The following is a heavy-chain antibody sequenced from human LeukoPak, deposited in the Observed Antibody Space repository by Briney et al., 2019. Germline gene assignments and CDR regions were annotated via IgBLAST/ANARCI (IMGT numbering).Heavy chain of an antibody. Sequence: ASVKVSCKASGYTFTSYGISWVRQAPGQGLEWMGWISAYNGNTNYAQKLQGRVTMTTDTSTSTAYMELRSLRSDDTAVYYCARVPYSNYVIYLVYYGMDVWGQGTTVTVSS. V-gene: IGHV1-18*01. D-gene: IGHD4-11*01. J-gene: IGHJ6*02. CDR2: ISAYNGNT. CDR3: ARVPYSNYVIYLVYYGMDV. CDR1: GYTFTSYG.